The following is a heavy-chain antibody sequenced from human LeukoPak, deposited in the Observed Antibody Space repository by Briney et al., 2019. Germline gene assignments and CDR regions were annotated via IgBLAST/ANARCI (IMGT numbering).Heavy chain of an antibody. V-gene: IGHV4-59*01. CDR2: IYYSGST. Sequence: SATLSLTCTVSGGSISSYYWSWIRQPPGKGLEWIGYIYYSGSTNYNPPLKSRVTISVDTSKNQFSLKLSSVTAADTAVYYCARGRPDYFDYWGQGTLVTVSS. J-gene: IGHJ4*02. CDR1: GGSISSYY. CDR3: ARGRPDYFDY.